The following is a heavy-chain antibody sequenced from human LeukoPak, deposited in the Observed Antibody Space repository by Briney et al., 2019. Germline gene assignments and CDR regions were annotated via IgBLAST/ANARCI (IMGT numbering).Heavy chain of an antibody. CDR2: IYYTGTT. V-gene: IGHV4-59*01. Sequence: SETLSLTCTVSGGSISRYYWSWIRQSPGEGLEWIGYIYYTGTTNYNPSLKSRVTISVDTSKNQFSLKLSSVTAADTAVYYCAREDPQTTVPEGMDVWGQGTTVTVSS. CDR3: AREDPQTTVPEGMDV. D-gene: IGHD4-17*01. J-gene: IGHJ6*02. CDR1: GGSISRYY.